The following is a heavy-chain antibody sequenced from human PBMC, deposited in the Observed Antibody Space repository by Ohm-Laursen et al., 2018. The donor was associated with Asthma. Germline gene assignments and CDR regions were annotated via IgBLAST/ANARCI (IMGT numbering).Heavy chain of an antibody. V-gene: IGHV1-2*06. CDR2: INPNRGGT. CDR3: AGELEPPG. CDR1: GYTFTGYY. Sequence: GASVTVSCTVSGYTFTGYYMHWVRQAPGHGLEWMGRINPNRGGTNYAQKFQGRVTMTRETSISTAYMELSRLRSDDTAVYYCAGELEPPGWGQGTLVTVSS. J-gene: IGHJ4*02. D-gene: IGHD1-1*01.